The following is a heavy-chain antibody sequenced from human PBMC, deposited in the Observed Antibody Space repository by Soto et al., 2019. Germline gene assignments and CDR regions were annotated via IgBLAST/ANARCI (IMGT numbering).Heavy chain of an antibody. D-gene: IGHD1-26*01. Sequence: SETLSLTCTVSGDYISSYHWSWIRQPPGKGLEWVGFIYSSGNTNYNHSLKSRVTISTDTSKNQFSLKLTSVTAADTAVYYCARAAVPATCCAFDIWGQGTMVTVSS. V-gene: IGHV4-59*01. J-gene: IGHJ3*02. CDR1: GDYISSYH. CDR2: IYSSGNT. CDR3: ARAAVPATCCAFDI.